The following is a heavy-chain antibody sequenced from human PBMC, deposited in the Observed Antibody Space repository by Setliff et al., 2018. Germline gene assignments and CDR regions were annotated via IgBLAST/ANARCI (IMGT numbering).Heavy chain of an antibody. J-gene: IGHJ4*02. CDR2: ISSGGSA. Sequence: GGSLRLSCAASGFTFSNCAMNWARQAPGKGLEWVSAISSGGSAYYADSVKGRFTISRDNSKNTLYLQMNSLKTEDTAVYYCALYSYGFPYWGRGTLVTVSS. V-gene: IGHV3-23*01. CDR1: GFTFSNCA. CDR3: ALYSYGFPY. D-gene: IGHD5-18*01.